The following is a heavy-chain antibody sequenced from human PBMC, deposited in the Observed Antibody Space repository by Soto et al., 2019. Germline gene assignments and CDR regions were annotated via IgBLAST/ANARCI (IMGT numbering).Heavy chain of an antibody. CDR3: ARVPLSYYYDSSGYYDY. V-gene: IGHV4-59*01. D-gene: IGHD3-22*01. Sequence: PXETLSLTCTVAGCSISSYYWRWIRQPPGKGLEWIGYIYYSGSTNYNPSLKSRVTISVDTSKNQFSLKLSSVTAADTAVYYCARVPLSYYYDSSGYYDYWGQGTLVTVSS. CDR2: IYYSGST. J-gene: IGHJ4*02. CDR1: GCSISSYY.